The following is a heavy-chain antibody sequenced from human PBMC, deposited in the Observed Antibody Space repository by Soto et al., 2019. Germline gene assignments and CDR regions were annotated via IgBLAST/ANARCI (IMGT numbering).Heavy chain of an antibody. Sequence: RLSCAASGFTFSDHFMDWVRQAPGKGLEWVGRAKTGPFGYATQYAASVNGRFTVSRDDSENSFYLLMNSLKVDDTAVYYCASPKSAGDALRDRYFDFWGRGTLVTVSS. J-gene: IGHJ2*01. CDR1: GFTFSDHF. CDR2: AKTGPFGYAT. V-gene: IGHV3-72*01. CDR3: ASPKSAGDALRDRYFDF. D-gene: IGHD6-13*01.